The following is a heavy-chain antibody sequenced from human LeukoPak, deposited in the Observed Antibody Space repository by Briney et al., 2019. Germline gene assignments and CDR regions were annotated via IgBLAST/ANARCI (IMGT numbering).Heavy chain of an antibody. D-gene: IGHD6-13*01. Sequence: PSETLSLTCTVSGGSISSSSYYWGWIRQPPGKGLEWIGSIYYSGSTYYNPSPKSRVTISVDTSKNQFSLKLSSVTAADTAVYYCARDSKYSSSYGYWGQGTLVTVSS. J-gene: IGHJ4*02. CDR2: IYYSGST. CDR1: GGSISSSSYY. V-gene: IGHV4-39*07. CDR3: ARDSKYSSSYGY.